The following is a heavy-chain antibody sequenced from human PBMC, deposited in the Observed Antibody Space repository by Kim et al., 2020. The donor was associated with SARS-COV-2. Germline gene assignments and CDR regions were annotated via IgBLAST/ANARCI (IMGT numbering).Heavy chain of an antibody. CDR1: GGTFSSYT. Sequence: SVKVSCKASGGTFSSYTISWVRQAPGQGLEWMGRIIPILGIANYAQKFQGRVTITADKSTSTAYMELSSLRSEDTAVYYCARDGRCSGGSCYAEYFQHWGQGTLVTVSS. D-gene: IGHD2-15*01. J-gene: IGHJ1*01. CDR3: ARDGRCSGGSCYAEYFQH. CDR2: IIPILGIA. V-gene: IGHV1-69*04.